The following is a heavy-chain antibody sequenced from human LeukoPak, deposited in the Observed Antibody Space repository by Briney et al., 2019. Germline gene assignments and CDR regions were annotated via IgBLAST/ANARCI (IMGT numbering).Heavy chain of an antibody. CDR3: ARKAHHGSYLHAIDY. Sequence: PSETLSLTCTVSGGSISSHYWSWIRQPPGKGLEWIGYIYYSGSTNYNPSLKSRVTISVDTSKNQFSLKLSSVTAADTAVYYCARKAHHGSYLHAIDYWGQGTLSPSPQ. J-gene: IGHJ4*02. D-gene: IGHD1-26*01. V-gene: IGHV4-59*11. CDR1: GGSISSHY. CDR2: IYYSGST.